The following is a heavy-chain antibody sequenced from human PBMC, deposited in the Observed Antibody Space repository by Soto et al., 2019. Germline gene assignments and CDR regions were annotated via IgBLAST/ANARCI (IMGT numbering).Heavy chain of an antibody. V-gene: IGHV3-30*04. D-gene: IGHD3-10*01. Sequence: QVQLVESGGGVVQPGRSLRLSCAASGFTFSSVAMNWVRQAPGKGLDWVAVISYDGSNKYYADSVKGRFTISRDNSKNTLYLQMSSLRAEDTAVFYCAKDRAMARGLIYYYYYGMDVWGQGTTVTVSS. CDR3: AKDRAMARGLIYYYYYGMDV. CDR1: GFTFSSVA. CDR2: ISYDGSNK. J-gene: IGHJ6*02.